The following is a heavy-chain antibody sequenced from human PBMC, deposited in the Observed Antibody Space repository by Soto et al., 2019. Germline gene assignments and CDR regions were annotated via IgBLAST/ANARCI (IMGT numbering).Heavy chain of an antibody. Sequence: SETLSLTCTVSGGSISSSSYYWGWIRQPPGKGLEWIGSIYYSGSTYYNPSLKSRVTISVDTSKNQFSLKLSSVTAADTAVYHCARLGGSSSWYLVGYYYYMDVWGKGTTVTVSS. J-gene: IGHJ6*03. V-gene: IGHV4-39*01. D-gene: IGHD6-13*01. CDR3: ARLGGSSSWYLVGYYYYMDV. CDR2: IYYSGST. CDR1: GGSISSSSYY.